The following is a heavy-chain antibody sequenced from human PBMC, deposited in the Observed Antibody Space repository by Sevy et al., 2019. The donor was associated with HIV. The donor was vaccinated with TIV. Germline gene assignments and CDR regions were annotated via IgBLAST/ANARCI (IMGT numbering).Heavy chain of an antibody. CDR3: ATGKVNYYDTSFARV. Sequence: GGSLRLSCAASGFTFSSYSMNWVRQAPGKGLEWVSSISSSSSYIYYADSVKGRFTISRDNAKNSLYLQMNSLRAEDTAVDYCATGKVNYYDTSFARVWGQGTLVTVSS. J-gene: IGHJ4*02. V-gene: IGHV3-21*01. D-gene: IGHD3-22*01. CDR1: GFTFSSYS. CDR2: ISSSSSYI.